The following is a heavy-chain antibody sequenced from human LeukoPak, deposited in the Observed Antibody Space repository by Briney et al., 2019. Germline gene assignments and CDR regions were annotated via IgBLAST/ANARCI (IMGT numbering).Heavy chain of an antibody. J-gene: IGHJ4*02. Sequence: GRSLRLSCAASGFTFDDYAMHWVRQTPGKGLEWVSGISWDSGDIGYADSVKGRFTISRDNAKNSLYLQMNSLRAEDTAVYYCARGRGIAAAGGAYWGQGTLVTVSS. CDR1: GFTFDDYA. CDR2: ISWDSGDI. CDR3: ARGRGIAAAGGAY. V-gene: IGHV3-9*01. D-gene: IGHD6-13*01.